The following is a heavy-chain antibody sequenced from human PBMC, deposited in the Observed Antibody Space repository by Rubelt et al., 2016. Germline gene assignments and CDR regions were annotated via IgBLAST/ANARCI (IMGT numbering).Heavy chain of an antibody. CDR1: GFTFSNAR. Sequence: EVQLVESGGGLVKPGGSLRLSCAASGFTFSNARLSWVRQAPGKGLEWVGRIKSKTDGGTTDYACPVKGRVTISRDDSKSTLYLQMNSLRTEDTAVYYCITQMATINWGQGTLVTVSS. J-gene: IGHJ4*02. CDR2: IKSKTDGGTT. D-gene: IGHD5-24*01. V-gene: IGHV3-15*01. CDR3: ITQMATIN.